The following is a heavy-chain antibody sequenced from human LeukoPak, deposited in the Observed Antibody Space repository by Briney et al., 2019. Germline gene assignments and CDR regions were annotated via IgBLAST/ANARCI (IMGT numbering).Heavy chain of an antibody. CDR2: IRYNGINK. V-gene: IGHV3-30*02. CDR1: GFTFSNYG. J-gene: IGHJ6*03. CDR3: EKAPGQSGTYWYYSHYMDV. D-gene: IGHD2-21*01. Sequence: GGSLRLSCAASGFTFSNYGMHWVRQAPGKGLEWVAFIRYNGINKYYADSVRGRFTVSRDNSKNTLYLQMNSLRAEDTAVYYCEKAPGQSGTYWYYSHYMDVWGKGTTVTVSS.